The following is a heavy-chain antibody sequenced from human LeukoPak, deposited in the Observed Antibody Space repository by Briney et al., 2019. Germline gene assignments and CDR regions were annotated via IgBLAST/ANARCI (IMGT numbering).Heavy chain of an antibody. Sequence: GGSLRLSCAASGFTFSSYAMYWVRQAPGKGLEWVLGVSDSGDGTHYADSVKGRFTISRDNSRNALYLQMNSLRVEDTALYYCAKEIWPTVTTPGHTYFDYWGQGALVTVSS. J-gene: IGHJ4*02. D-gene: IGHD4-17*01. CDR1: GFTFSSYA. V-gene: IGHV3-23*01. CDR3: AKEIWPTVTTPGHTYFDY. CDR2: VSDSGDGT.